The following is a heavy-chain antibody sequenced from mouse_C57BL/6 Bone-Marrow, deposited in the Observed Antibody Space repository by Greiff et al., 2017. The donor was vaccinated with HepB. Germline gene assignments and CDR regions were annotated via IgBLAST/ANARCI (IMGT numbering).Heavy chain of an antibody. Sequence: VKLMESGAELMKPGASVKLSCKATGYTFTGYWIEWVKQRPGHGLEWIGEILPGSGSTNYNEKFKGKATFTADTSSNTAYMQLSSLTTEDSAIYYCARWAFYDYDESFAYWGQGTLVTVSA. CDR1: GYTFTGYW. D-gene: IGHD2-4*01. CDR2: ILPGSGST. V-gene: IGHV1-9*01. J-gene: IGHJ3*01. CDR3: ARWAFYDYDESFAY.